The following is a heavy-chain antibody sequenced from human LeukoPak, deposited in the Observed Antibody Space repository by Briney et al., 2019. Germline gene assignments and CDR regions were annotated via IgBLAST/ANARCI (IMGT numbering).Heavy chain of an antibody. CDR1: GGSISSYY. V-gene: IGHV4-59*01. Sequence: PSETLSLTCTVSGGSISSYYWSWLRQPPGKGLEWIGYIYYSGSTNYNPSLKSRVTISVDTSKNQFSLKLSSVTAADTAVYYCARGPPYYYYYYYMDVWGKGTTVTISS. CDR3: ARGPPYYYYYYYMDV. J-gene: IGHJ6*03. CDR2: IYYSGST.